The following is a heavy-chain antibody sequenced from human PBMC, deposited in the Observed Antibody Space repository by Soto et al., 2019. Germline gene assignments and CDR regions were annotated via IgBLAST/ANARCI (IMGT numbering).Heavy chain of an antibody. D-gene: IGHD3-3*01. CDR2: IVVGSGNT. CDR3: AAGVRYDFWSGYYTTGYYYYGMDV. J-gene: IGHJ6*02. Sequence: SVKVSCKASGFTFTSSAVQWVRQARGQRLEWIGWIVVGSGNTNYAQKFQERVTITRDMSTSTAYMELSSLRSEDTAVYYCAAGVRYDFWSGYYTTGYYYYGMDVWRQGTTVTVPS. CDR1: GFTFTSSA. V-gene: IGHV1-58*01.